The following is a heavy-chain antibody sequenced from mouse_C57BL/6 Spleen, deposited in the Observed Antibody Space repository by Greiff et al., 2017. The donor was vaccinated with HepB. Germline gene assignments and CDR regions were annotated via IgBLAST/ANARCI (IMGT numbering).Heavy chain of an antibody. CDR3: ARNSNYGDWFAY. V-gene: IGHV15-2*01. Sequence: VQLQQSGSELRSPGSSVKLSCKDFDSEVFPIAYMSWVRQKPGHGFEWIGGILPSIGRTIYGEKFEDKATLDADTLSNTAYLELNSLTSEDSAIYYCARNSNYGDWFAYWGQGTLVTVSA. J-gene: IGHJ3*01. CDR2: ILPSIGRT. CDR1: DSEVFPIAY. D-gene: IGHD2-5*01.